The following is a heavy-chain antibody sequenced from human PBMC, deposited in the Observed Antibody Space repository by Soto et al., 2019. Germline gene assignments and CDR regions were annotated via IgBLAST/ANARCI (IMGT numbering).Heavy chain of an antibody. Sequence: GASVKVSCKASGGTFSSYAISWVRQAPGQGLEWMGGIIPIFGTANYAQKFQGRVTVTADESTSTAYMELSSLRSEDTAVYYCAATAARPGWFDPWGQGTLVTVSS. V-gene: IGHV1-69*13. CDR3: AATAARPGWFDP. J-gene: IGHJ5*02. CDR1: GGTFSSYA. D-gene: IGHD6-6*01. CDR2: IIPIFGTA.